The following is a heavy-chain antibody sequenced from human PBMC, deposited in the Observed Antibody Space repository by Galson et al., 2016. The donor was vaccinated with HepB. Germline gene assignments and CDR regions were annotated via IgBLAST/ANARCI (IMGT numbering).Heavy chain of an antibody. V-gene: IGHV5-51*01. D-gene: IGHD7-27*01. Sequence: QSGAEVTQPGESLKISCKGIPDKIDNYWIGWVRQLPGKGLEWMGVIQPGDSAVRYNPSFQGHVTLSADKSIYTAYMQWNSLRASDTAMYYCARTDFWGSRPLNVDSWGQGTQVTVSS. J-gene: IGHJ4*02. CDR1: PDKIDNYW. CDR2: IQPGDSAV. CDR3: ARTDFWGSRPLNVDS.